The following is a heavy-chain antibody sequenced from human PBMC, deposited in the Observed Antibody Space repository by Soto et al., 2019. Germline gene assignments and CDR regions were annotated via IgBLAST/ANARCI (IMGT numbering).Heavy chain of an antibody. CDR1: GFTFSDYY. CDR2: ISSSGSTI. J-gene: IGHJ3*02. V-gene: IGHV3-11*01. CDR3: ARVDSSSLDAFDI. D-gene: IGHD6-13*01. Sequence: GGSLRLSCAASGFTFSDYYMSWIRQAPGKGLEWVSYISSSGSTIYYADSMKGRFTISRDNAKNSLYLQMNSLRAEDTAVYYCARVDSSSLDAFDIWGQGTMVTVSS.